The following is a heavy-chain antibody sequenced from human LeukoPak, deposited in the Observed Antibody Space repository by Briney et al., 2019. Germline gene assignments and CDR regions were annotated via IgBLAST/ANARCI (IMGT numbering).Heavy chain of an antibody. CDR1: DGSISSYY. V-gene: IGHV4-4*09. CDR3: ARLGSYSDC. Sequence: SETLSLTCTVSDGSISSYYWSWIRQPPGKGLEWIGHIHSSGSTHYNPSLRSRVVTSLDTSKNQFSLKLSSVTAADTAVYYCARLGSYSDCWGQGTLVTVSS. D-gene: IGHD1-26*01. J-gene: IGHJ4*02. CDR2: IHSSGST.